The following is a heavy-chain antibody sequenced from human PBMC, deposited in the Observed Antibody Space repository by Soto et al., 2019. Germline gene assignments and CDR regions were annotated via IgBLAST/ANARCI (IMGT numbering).Heavy chain of an antibody. D-gene: IGHD6-13*01. V-gene: IGHV1-69*06. Sequence: QVQLVQSGAAVQKPGSSVKVSCTASGGTFSSYAISWVRQAPGQGLEWMGGIIPIFGTANYAQKFQGRVTITADKSTSTAYMELSSLRSEDTAVYYCARDAIAAAGTRFDYWGQGTLVTVSS. CDR1: GGTFSSYA. CDR3: ARDAIAAAGTRFDY. CDR2: IIPIFGTA. J-gene: IGHJ4*02.